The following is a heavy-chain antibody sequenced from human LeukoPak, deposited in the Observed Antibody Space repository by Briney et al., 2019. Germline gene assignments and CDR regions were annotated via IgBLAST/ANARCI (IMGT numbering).Heavy chain of an antibody. J-gene: IGHJ6*03. Sequence: PSGTLSLTCTVSGGFINSYYWSWIRQPAGKGLEWIGRVYTSGITNYNPSLKSRITMSVDTSKNQFFLKLTSVTAADTAVYYCARHNGFDRGYYYYMDVWGKGTTVTVSS. CDR1: GGFINSYY. CDR3: ARHNGFDRGYYYYMDV. V-gene: IGHV4-4*07. CDR2: VYTSGIT. D-gene: IGHD3-9*01.